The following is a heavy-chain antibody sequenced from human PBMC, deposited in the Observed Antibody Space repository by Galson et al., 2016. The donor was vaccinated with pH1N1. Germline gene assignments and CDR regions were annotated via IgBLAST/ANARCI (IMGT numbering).Heavy chain of an antibody. CDR1: GYTFARFY. J-gene: IGHJ4*02. CDR3: ARVTPTEPFDY. CDR2: IDPKSGNT. V-gene: IGHV1-2*02. Sequence: SVKVSCKASGYTFARFYLHWVRQAPGQGLEWMGWIDPKSGNTHYAQKFQGRVNVTRDTSISTAYMHLRGLTYDDAAVYYCARVTPTEPFDYWGQGALVTVSS. D-gene: IGHD2-15*01.